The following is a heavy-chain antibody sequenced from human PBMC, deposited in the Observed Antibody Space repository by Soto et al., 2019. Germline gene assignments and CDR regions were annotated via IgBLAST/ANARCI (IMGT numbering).Heavy chain of an antibody. V-gene: IGHV3-11*01. J-gene: IGHJ4*02. CDR2: ISSSGNSM. D-gene: IGHD1-1*01. CDR3: ARRAASGRHFDH. Sequence: QVQLVESGGGLVMPGESLRLSCAASGFTFSDHYMSWIRQAPVKGLEWGSYISSSGNSMYYADSVKGRFTVSRDNAENSLYLKMNSLRAEDTAVYYCARRAASGRHFDHWGQGTLVSVSS. CDR1: GFTFSDHY.